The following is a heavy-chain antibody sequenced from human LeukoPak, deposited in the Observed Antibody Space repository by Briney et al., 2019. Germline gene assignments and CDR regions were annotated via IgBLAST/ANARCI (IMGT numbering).Heavy chain of an antibody. CDR2: ISGSAHKI. J-gene: IGHJ4*02. V-gene: IGHV3-23*01. Sequence: GGSLRFSCVASGITFSNYAVSWVRQAPEKGLDWVSVISGSAHKIRYADSVKGRFTISRDNSENIVYLQMNTLRAEDAAVYYCAGRVTGYSSGYVYWGQGTLVTV. CDR3: AGRVTGYSSGYVY. D-gene: IGHD5-18*01. CDR1: GITFSNYA.